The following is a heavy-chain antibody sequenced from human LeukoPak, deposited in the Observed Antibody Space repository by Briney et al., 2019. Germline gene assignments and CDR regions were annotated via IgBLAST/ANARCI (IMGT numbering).Heavy chain of an antibody. CDR2: ISGSGGST. D-gene: IGHD3/OR15-3a*01. J-gene: IGHJ4*02. V-gene: IGHV3-23*01. CDR1: GFTFSSYA. CDR3: AKFGTGYYNNYFDY. Sequence: GGSLRLSCAASGFTFSSYAMSWVRQAPGKGLEWVSAISGSGGSTYYADSVRGRFTISRDNSKNTLYLQMNSLRAEDTAVYYCAKFGTGYYNNYFDYWGQGTLVTVSS.